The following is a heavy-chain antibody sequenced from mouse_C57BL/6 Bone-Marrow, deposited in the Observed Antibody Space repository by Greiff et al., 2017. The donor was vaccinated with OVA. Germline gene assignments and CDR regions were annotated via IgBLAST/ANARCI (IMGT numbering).Heavy chain of an antibody. CDR2: IYPGSGST. V-gene: IGHV1-55*01. Sequence: VQLQQPGASVKMSCKASGYTFTSYWITWVKQRPGQGLEWIGDIYPGSGSTNYNEKFKSKATLTVDTSSSTAYMQLSSLTSEDSAVYYCARSGRTGVAYWGQGTLVTVSA. CDR3: ARSGRTGVAY. CDR1: GYTFTSYW. D-gene: IGHD3-1*01. J-gene: IGHJ3*01.